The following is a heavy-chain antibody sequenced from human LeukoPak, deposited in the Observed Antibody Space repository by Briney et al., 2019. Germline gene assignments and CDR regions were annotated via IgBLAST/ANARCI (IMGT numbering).Heavy chain of an antibody. V-gene: IGHV4-59*01. CDR1: GGSISSYY. J-gene: IGHJ4*02. CDR2: IYYSGST. CDR3: ARVEPHYYDSSGPFDY. Sequence: SETLSLTCTVSGGSISSYYWSWIRQPPGKGLEWIGYIYYSGSTNYNPSLRSRVTISVDTSKNQFSLKLSSVTAADTAVYYCARVEPHYYDSSGPFDYWGQGTLVTVSS. D-gene: IGHD3-22*01.